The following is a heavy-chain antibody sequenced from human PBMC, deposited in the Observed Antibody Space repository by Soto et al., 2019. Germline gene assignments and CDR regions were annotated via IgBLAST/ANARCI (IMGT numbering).Heavy chain of an antibody. D-gene: IGHD5-12*01. J-gene: IGHJ5*02. V-gene: IGHV1-18*04. CDR1: GYTFTSYG. CDR2: ISAYNGNT. Sequence: QVQLVQSGAEVKKPGASVKVSCKASGYTFTSYGISWVRQAPGQGLEWMGWISAYNGNTNYAQKLQGRVTITADESTSTAYMELSSLRSEDTAVYYCASHSGPRWFDPWGQGTLVTVSS. CDR3: ASHSGPRWFDP.